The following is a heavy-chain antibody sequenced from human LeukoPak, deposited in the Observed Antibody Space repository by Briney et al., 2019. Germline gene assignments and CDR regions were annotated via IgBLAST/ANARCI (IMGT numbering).Heavy chain of an antibody. Sequence: GLEWVSVIYSGGSTYYADSVKRRFTISRDNSKNTLYLQMNSLRAEDTAVYYCASRTPFDIWGQGTMVTVSS. CDR2: IYSGGST. J-gene: IGHJ3*02. V-gene: IGHV3-66*01. CDR3: ASRTPFDI.